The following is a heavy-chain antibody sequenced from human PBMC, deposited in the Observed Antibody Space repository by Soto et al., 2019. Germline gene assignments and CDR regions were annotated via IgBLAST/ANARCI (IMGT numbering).Heavy chain of an antibody. Sequence: QVQLVQSGAEVKKPGSSVKLSCKTSGGTFRNYAINWVRQAPGPVLEWMGGSIPVFGTANYAQTFQGRFTITADESTSTAYMELSSLRYEDTAVYYCAIPLPKQQLVRGAFDHWGQGTLVTVAS. J-gene: IGHJ4*02. CDR1: GGTFRNYA. CDR3: AIPLPKQQLVRGAFDH. V-gene: IGHV1-69*01. CDR2: SIPVFGTA. D-gene: IGHD6-13*01.